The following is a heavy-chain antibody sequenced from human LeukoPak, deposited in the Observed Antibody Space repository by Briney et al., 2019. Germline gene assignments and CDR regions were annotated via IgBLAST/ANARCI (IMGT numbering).Heavy chain of an antibody. D-gene: IGHD2-2*01. V-gene: IGHV1-69*13. CDR2: IIPIFGTA. J-gene: IGHJ6*03. Sequence: ASVKVSCKASGGTFSSYAISWVRQAPGQGLEWMGGIIPIFGTANYAQKFQGRVTITADESTSTAYMELSSLRSEDTAVYYCATTVYCSSTSCSIYYYYMDVWGKGTTVTVSS. CDR1: GGTFSSYA. CDR3: ATTVYCSSTSCSIYYYYMDV.